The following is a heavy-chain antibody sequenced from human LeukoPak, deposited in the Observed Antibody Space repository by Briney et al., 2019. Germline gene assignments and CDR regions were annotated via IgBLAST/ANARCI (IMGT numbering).Heavy chain of an antibody. CDR3: AGLTMLVVVNALPDAGYI. CDR2: ISGSGGST. V-gene: IGHV3-23*01. Sequence: GASLRLSCAASGFTFSSYAMSWVRQAPGKGLEWVSAISGSGGSTYYADSVKGRFTISRDNSKNTLYLQMNSLRAEDTAVYYCAGLTMLVVVNALPDAGYIWGQGTMVTVSS. D-gene: IGHD3-22*01. J-gene: IGHJ3*02. CDR1: GFTFSSYA.